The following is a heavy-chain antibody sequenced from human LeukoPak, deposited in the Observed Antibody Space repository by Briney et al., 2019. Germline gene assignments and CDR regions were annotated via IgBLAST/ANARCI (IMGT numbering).Heavy chain of an antibody. V-gene: IGHV1-69*13. J-gene: IGHJ3*02. D-gene: IGHD3-3*01. CDR1: GGTFSNCA. Sequence: SVKVSCKTSGGTFSNCAISWVRQAPGQGLEWMGGIIPIFGTAHYAQKFQGRVTITADESTSTAYMELSSLRSEDTAVYYCARGGVTYYDSWSGYTNDAFDIWGQGTMVTVSS. CDR2: IIPIFGTA. CDR3: ARGGVTYYDSWSGYTNDAFDI.